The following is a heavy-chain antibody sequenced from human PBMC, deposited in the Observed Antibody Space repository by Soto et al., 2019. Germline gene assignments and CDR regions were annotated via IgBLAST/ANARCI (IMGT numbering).Heavy chain of an antibody. CDR3: ARGDDRYYDILTGYPYYYMDV. D-gene: IGHD3-9*01. Sequence: SETLSLTCVVSGGSLSDYFWSWIRQPPGMALEWIGEINHLGSINYNPSLKSRVTISVDTSKNQFSLKLSSVTAADTAVYYCARGDDRYYDILTGYPYYYMDVWGKGTTVTVSS. V-gene: IGHV4-34*09. CDR1: GGSLSDYF. CDR2: INHLGSI. J-gene: IGHJ6*03.